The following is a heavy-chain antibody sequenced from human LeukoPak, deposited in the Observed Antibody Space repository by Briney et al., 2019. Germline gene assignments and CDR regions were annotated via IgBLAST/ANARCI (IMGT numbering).Heavy chain of an antibody. D-gene: IGHD3-9*01. Sequence: SETLSLTCTVSGYSISSGYYWGWIRQPPGKGLEWIGSMYHSGSTYYNPSLKSRVTISVDTSKNQFSLKLSSVTAADTAVYYCARHSNLPQLRYFDWSTTRLDYWGQGTLVTVSS. CDR2: MYHSGST. V-gene: IGHV4-38-2*02. J-gene: IGHJ4*02. CDR3: ARHSNLPQLRYFDWSTTRLDY. CDR1: GYSISSGYY.